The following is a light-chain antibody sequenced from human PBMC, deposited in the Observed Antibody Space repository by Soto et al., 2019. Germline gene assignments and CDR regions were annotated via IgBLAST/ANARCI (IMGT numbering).Light chain of an antibody. Sequence: DIQMTQSPSTLSASVGDRVTITCRASQSISTWLAWYQQKPGKAPKLLIYKSSSLESGVPSRFSGSGSGTEFTLNISSLQPDDFATYYCQQYHYSPLTFGGGTKVEIK. J-gene: IGKJ4*01. CDR1: QSISTW. CDR3: QQYHYSPLT. CDR2: KSS. V-gene: IGKV1-5*03.